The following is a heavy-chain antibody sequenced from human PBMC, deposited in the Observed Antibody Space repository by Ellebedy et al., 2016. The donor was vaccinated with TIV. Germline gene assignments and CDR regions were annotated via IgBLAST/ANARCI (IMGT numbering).Heavy chain of an antibody. D-gene: IGHD5-24*01. CDR2: IHGSGSGI. J-gene: IGHJ3*02. V-gene: IGHV3-23*01. CDR1: GFTFSPFA. CDR3: VKDQIAGDGRWVFDI. Sequence: PGGSLRLSCTASGFTFSPFAMGWVRQTPGKGLEWVSGIHGSGSGISYSDSVKGRFTISRDNSKNTLYLHMNSLSVEDTAIYYCVKDQIAGDGRWVFDIWGQGTVVTVSS.